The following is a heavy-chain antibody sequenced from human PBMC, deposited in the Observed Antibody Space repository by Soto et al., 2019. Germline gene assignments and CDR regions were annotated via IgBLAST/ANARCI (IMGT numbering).Heavy chain of an antibody. V-gene: IGHV3-21*01. CDR3: ARDGDYDSSGYGAFDI. CDR2: ISSSSSYI. Sequence: PGGSLRLSCAASGFTFSSYSMNWVRQAPGKGLEWVSSISSSSSYIYYADSVKGRFTISRDNAKNSLYLQMNSLRAEDTAVYYCARDGDYDSSGYGAFDIWGQGTMVPVSS. D-gene: IGHD3-22*01. CDR1: GFTFSSYS. J-gene: IGHJ3*02.